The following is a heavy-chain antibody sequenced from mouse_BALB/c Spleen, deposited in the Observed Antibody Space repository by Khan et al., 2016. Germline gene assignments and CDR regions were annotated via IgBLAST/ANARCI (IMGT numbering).Heavy chain of an antibody. CDR2: IWAGGST. CDR3: ARDDQEYDAWFAS. CDR1: GFSLTNSG. V-gene: IGHV2-9*02. Sequence: VQLQESGPGLVAPSQSLSITCTVSGFSLTNSGVHWVRQPPGKGLDWLGVIWAGGSTDYNSALMSRLSITKDNSQNQVFLKMNSLQTDDTAMYYCARDDQEYDAWFASWGQGTLVTVSA. J-gene: IGHJ3*01. D-gene: IGHD2-14*01.